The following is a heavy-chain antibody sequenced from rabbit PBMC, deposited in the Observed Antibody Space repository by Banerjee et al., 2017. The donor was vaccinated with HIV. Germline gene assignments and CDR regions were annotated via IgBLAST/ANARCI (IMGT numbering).Heavy chain of an antibody. D-gene: IGHD6-1*01. J-gene: IGHJ4*01. Sequence: QEQLVESGGGLVQPEGSLTLTCKASGIDFSSSGISWVRQAPGKGLEWIGCIYAGKGSTDYASWVNGRFTISSHNAQNTLYLQLNSLTAADTATYFCARAAYADGGDGVFNLWGQGTLVTVS. V-gene: IGHV1S47*01. CDR3: ARAAYADGGDGVFNL. CDR2: IYAGKGST. CDR1: GIDFSSSG.